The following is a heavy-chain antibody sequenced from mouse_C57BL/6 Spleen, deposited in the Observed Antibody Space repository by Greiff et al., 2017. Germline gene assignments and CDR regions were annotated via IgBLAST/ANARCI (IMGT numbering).Heavy chain of an antibody. V-gene: IGHV2-2*01. D-gene: IGHD1-1*01. CDR3: ARRGYGSSYEGFAY. CDR2: IWSGGST. J-gene: IGHJ3*01. CDR1: GFSLTSYG. Sequence: QVQLQQSGPGLVQPSQSLSITCTVSGFSLTSYGVHWVRQSPGKGLEWLGVIWSGGSTDYNAAFISRLSISKDNSKSKVFFKMNSLHADDTAIYDCARRGYGSSYEGFAYWGQGTLVTVSA.